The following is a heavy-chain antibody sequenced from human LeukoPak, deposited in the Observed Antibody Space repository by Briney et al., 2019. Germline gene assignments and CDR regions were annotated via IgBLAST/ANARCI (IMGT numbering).Heavy chain of an antibody. CDR1: GYTFTGYY. J-gene: IGHJ4*02. CDR2: INPNSGGT. Sequence: ASVKVSCKASGYTFTGYYMHWVRQAPGQGLEWMGWINPNSGGTNYAQKFQGRVTMTRDTSISTAYMELSRLRSDDTAVYYCARAVPLNYDFWSGYESWGQGTLVTVSS. D-gene: IGHD3-3*01. V-gene: IGHV1-2*02. CDR3: ARAVPLNYDFWSGYES.